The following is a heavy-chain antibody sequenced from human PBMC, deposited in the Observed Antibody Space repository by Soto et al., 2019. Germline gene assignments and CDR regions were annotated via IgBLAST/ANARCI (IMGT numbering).Heavy chain of an antibody. V-gene: IGHV1-3*01. CDR1: GYTFTNYP. CDR2: INAGNGNT. J-gene: IGHJ4*02. CDR3: ARDQLAGYDSSGYYSNFDY. Sequence: ASVKVSCKASGYTFTNYPMHWVRQAPGQRLEWMGWINAGNGNTKYSQRFQGRVTITRDTSATTAYMELSSLRSDDTAVYYCARDQLAGYDSSGYYSNFDYWGQGSLVPVAS. D-gene: IGHD3-22*01.